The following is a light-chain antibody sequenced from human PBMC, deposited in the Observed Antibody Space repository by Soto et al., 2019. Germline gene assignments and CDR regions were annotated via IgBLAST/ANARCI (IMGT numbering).Light chain of an antibody. V-gene: IGKV3-11*01. CDR2: DAS. J-gene: IGKJ5*01. CDR1: QTVGSY. CDR3: QQRSNLIT. Sequence: EIVLTQSPATLSLSPGERATLSCRASQTVGSYLAWYQQKPGQAPRLLIYDASNRATGIPARFSGSGSGTDFTLTISILAPEDFAVYYCQQRSNLITFGQGTRLEIK.